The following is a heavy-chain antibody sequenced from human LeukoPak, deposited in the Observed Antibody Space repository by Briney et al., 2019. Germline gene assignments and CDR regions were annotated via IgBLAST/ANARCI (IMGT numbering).Heavy chain of an antibody. CDR3: AHYYDFWSGYQNWFDP. CDR1: GFSLSTSGVG. CDR2: IYWSDDK. D-gene: IGHD3-3*01. Sequence: ESGPTLVNPTQTLTLTCTFSGFSLSTSGVGVGWIRQPPGKALEWLALIYWSDDKRYSPSLKSRLTITKDTSKNQVVLTMTNMDPVDTATYYCAHYYDFWSGYQNWFDPWGQGTLVTVSS. J-gene: IGHJ5*02. V-gene: IGHV2-5*01.